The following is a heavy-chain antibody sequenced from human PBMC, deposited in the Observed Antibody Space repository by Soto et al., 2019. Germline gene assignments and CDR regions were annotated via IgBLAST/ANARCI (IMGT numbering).Heavy chain of an antibody. CDR3: ARVKSGSYDWFDP. Sequence: PGGSLRLSCAASGFTFSNYWMHWVRQAPGKGLMWVSRVNTDGSRTTYADSVKGRFAISRDNAKNTLYLQMNSLRAEDTAVYYCARVKSGSYDWFDPWGQGTLVTVSS. CDR2: VNTDGSRT. CDR1: GFTFSNYW. D-gene: IGHD3-10*01. V-gene: IGHV3-74*01. J-gene: IGHJ5*02.